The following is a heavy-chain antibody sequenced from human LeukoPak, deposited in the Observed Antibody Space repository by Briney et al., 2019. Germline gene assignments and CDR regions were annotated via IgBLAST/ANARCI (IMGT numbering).Heavy chain of an antibody. Sequence: GGSLRLSCAASGFTFDDYAMHWVRQAPGKGLEWVSLISWDGGSTYYADSVKGRFTISRDNSKNSLYLQMNSLRAEDTALYYCAKDPLKGTGYYYMDVWGKGTTVTVSS. D-gene: IGHD3/OR15-3a*01. CDR1: GFTFDDYA. CDR3: AKDPLKGTGYYYMDV. V-gene: IGHV3-43D*03. CDR2: ISWDGGST. J-gene: IGHJ6*03.